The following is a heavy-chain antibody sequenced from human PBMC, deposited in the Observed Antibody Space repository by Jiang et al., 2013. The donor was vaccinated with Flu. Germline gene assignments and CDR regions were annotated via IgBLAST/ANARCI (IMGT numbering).Heavy chain of an antibody. CDR1: GGSISSSSYY. V-gene: IGHV4-39*01. CDR3: ARKLFYYDSSGYYSGNFDY. CDR2: IYYSGST. J-gene: IGHJ4*02. D-gene: IGHD3-22*01. Sequence: GSGLVKPSETLSLTCTVSGGSISSSSYYWGWIRQPPGKGLEWIGSIYYSGSTNYNPSLKSRVTISVDTSKNQFSLKLSSVTAADTAVYYCARKLFYYDSSGYYSGNFDYWGQGTLVTVSS.